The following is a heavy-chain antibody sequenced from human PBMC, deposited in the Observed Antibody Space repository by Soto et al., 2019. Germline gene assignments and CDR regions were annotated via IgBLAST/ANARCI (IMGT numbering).Heavy chain of an antibody. Sequence: ASVKVSFKASGYTFTGYYMHWVRQAPGQGLEWMGWINPNSGGTNYAQKFQGRVTMTRDTSISTAYMELSRLRSDDTAVYYCARERVAVAGTLGGTGHGMDVWGQGTTVTVSS. CDR3: ARERVAVAGTLGGTGHGMDV. D-gene: IGHD6-19*01. CDR1: GYTFTGYY. V-gene: IGHV1-2*02. CDR2: INPNSGGT. J-gene: IGHJ6*02.